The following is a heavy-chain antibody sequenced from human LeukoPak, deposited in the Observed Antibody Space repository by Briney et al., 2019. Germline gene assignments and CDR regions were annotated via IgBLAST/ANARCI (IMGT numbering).Heavy chain of an antibody. CDR3: AKAPKGAGELLWFGELSSAFDI. CDR1: GFTFSSYG. Sequence: GRSLRLSCAASGFTFSSYGMHWVRQAPGKGLEWVAVISYDGSNKYYADSVKGRFTISRDNSKNTLYLQMNSLRAEDTAVYYCAKAPKGAGELLWFGELSSAFDIWGQGTMVTVSS. D-gene: IGHD3-10*01. V-gene: IGHV3-30*18. J-gene: IGHJ3*02. CDR2: ISYDGSNK.